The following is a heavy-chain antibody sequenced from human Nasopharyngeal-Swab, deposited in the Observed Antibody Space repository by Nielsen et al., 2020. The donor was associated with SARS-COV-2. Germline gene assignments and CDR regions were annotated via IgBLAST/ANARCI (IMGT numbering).Heavy chain of an antibody. CDR2: INAGNGNT. CDR1: GYTFTSYA. J-gene: IGHJ6*02. V-gene: IGHV1-3*01. Sequence: ASVKVSCKASGYTFTSYAMHWVRQAPGQRLEWMGWINAGNGNTKYSQKFQGRVTIARDTSASTANMELSSLRSEDTAVYYCARDDYYYYGMDVWGQGTTVTVSS. CDR3: ARDDYYYYGMDV.